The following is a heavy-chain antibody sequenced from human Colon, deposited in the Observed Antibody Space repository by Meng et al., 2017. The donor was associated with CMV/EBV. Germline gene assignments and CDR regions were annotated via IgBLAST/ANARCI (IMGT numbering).Heavy chain of an antibody. D-gene: IGHD1-1*01. Sequence: ESLKISCSVSGGSIGSYYLSWMRQPPGKGLEWIGYIYYSGTTQYNPSLKSRVTISEDTSKKQFSLKLNSVTAADTAVYYCARDRGLEGFDVWGQGTMVTVSS. J-gene: IGHJ3*01. CDR3: ARDRGLEGFDV. CDR1: GGSIGSYY. CDR2: IYYSGTT. V-gene: IGHV4-59*13.